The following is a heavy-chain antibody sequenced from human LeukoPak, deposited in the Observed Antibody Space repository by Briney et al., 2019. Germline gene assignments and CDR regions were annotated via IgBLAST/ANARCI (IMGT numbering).Heavy chain of an antibody. V-gene: IGHV4-4*09. CDR3: ARHSKGYYYYMDV. Sequence: SETLSLTCAVYGGSFSGYYWSWIRQPPGKGLEWIGYIYTSGSTNYNPSLKSRVTISVDTSRNQFSLKLSSVTAADTAVYYCARHSKGYYYYMDVWGKGTTVTVSS. CDR1: GGSFSGYY. J-gene: IGHJ6*03. D-gene: IGHD2-21*01. CDR2: IYTSGST.